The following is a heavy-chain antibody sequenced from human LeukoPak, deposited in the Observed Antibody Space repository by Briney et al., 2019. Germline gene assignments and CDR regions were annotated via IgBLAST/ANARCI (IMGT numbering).Heavy chain of an antibody. J-gene: IGHJ4*02. CDR2: IYYSGST. V-gene: IGHV4-59*01. D-gene: IGHD2-2*01. CDR1: GGSISSYY. Sequence: SETLSLTCTVSGGSISSYYWSWIRQPPGKGLEWIGYIYYSGSTNYNPSLKSRVTISVDTSKNQFSLKLSSVTAADTAVYYCARWHPYLYYFDYWGQGTLVTVSS. CDR3: ARWHPYLYYFDY.